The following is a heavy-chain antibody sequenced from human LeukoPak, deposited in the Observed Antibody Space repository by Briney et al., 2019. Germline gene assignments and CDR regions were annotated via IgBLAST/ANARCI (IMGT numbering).Heavy chain of an antibody. CDR1: GFTFSSYE. D-gene: IGHD3-16*01. Sequence: GGSLRLSCAASGFTFSSYEMNWVRQAPGKGLEWVAVISYDGSNKYYADSVKGRFTISRDNSKNTLYLQMNSLRAEDTAVYYCARDHLLLVGAFDIWGQGTMVTVSS. CDR3: ARDHLLLVGAFDI. CDR2: ISYDGSNK. J-gene: IGHJ3*02. V-gene: IGHV3-30*04.